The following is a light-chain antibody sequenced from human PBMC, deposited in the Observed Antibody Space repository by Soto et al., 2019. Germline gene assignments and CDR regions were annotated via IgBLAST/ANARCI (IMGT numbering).Light chain of an antibody. Sequence: QSALTQPASVSGSPGQSITISCTGTSSDVGGYNFVSWYQQHPDKAPKLIIYEVSNRLSGVSNRFSASKSGNTASLTISGLQPEDEAEYYCSSYTTSVTLVFGGGTKLTVL. V-gene: IGLV2-14*01. CDR2: EVS. CDR1: SSDVGGYNF. J-gene: IGLJ2*01. CDR3: SSYTTSVTLV.